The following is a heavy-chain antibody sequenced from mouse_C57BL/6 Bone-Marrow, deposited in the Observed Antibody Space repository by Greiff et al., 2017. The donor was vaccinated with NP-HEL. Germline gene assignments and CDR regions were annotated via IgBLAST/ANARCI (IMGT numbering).Heavy chain of an antibody. Sequence: QVQLQQPGAELVKPGASVKLSCKASGYTFTSYWMHWVKQRPGQGLEWIGMIHPNSGSTNYNEKFKSKATLTVDKSSSTAYMQLSSLTSEDSAVYYCARPYYGTWYFDYWGQSTTLTVSS. D-gene: IGHD1-1*01. J-gene: IGHJ2*01. CDR1: GYTFTSYW. CDR2: IHPNSGST. CDR3: ARPYYGTWYFDY. V-gene: IGHV1-64*01.